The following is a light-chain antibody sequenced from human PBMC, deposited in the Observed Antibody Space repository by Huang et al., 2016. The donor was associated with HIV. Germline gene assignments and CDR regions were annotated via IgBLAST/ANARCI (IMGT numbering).Light chain of an antibody. J-gene: IGKJ1*01. CDR1: QTVLYSSNNKNY. CDR3: HQYYRSPWT. CDR2: GAS. V-gene: IGKV4-1*01. Sequence: DIVMTQSPDSLAVSLGERATINCKSSQTVLYSSNNKNYLAWYQPKPGQPPKVLIYGASTRESGVPDRFSGSGSGTGFTLTISSLQAADVAVYYCHQYYRSPWTFGQGTKVEIK.